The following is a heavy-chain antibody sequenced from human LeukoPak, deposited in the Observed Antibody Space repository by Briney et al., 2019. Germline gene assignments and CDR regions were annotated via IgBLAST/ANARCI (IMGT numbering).Heavy chain of an antibody. CDR2: IYYSGST. D-gene: IGHD3-9*01. CDR1: GGSISSSSYY. J-gene: IGHJ4*02. Sequence: PSETLSLTCTVSGGSISSSSYYWGWIRQPPGKGLEWTGSIYYSGSTYYNPSLKSRVTISVDTSKNQFSLKLSSVTAADTAVYYCARHQVCLYDILTGYDYWGQGTLVTVSS. CDR3: ARHQVCLYDILTGYDY. V-gene: IGHV4-39*01.